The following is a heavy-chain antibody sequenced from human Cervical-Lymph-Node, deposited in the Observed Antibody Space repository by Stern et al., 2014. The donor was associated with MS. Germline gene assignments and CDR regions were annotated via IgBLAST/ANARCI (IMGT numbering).Heavy chain of an antibody. V-gene: IGHV3-7*01. Sequence: EDQLVESGGGLVQPGGSLRLSCEASGFTFTDYWMTWVRQSPGKGLEWVANINLEGSEKHYVDSVKGRFTISRDNAKNSLYLQMNNLRDADTAVYYCAKSAGRTSNRAHDWGQGTLVTVSP. CDR2: INLEGSEK. CDR3: AKSAGRTSNRAHD. CDR1: GFTFTDYW. J-gene: IGHJ4*02. D-gene: IGHD2-2*01.